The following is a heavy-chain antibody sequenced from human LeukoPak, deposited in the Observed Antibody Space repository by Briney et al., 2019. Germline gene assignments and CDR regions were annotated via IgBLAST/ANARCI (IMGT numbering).Heavy chain of an antibody. Sequence: SVKVSCKASGGTFSSYTISWVRQAPGQGLEWMGRIIPILGIANYAQKFQGRVTITTDESTSTAYMELSSLRSEDTAVYYCASVSPKGYSYADFDYWGQGTLVTVSS. CDR3: ASVSPKGYSYADFDY. V-gene: IGHV1-69*02. J-gene: IGHJ4*02. D-gene: IGHD5-18*01. CDR1: GGTFSSYT. CDR2: IIPILGIA.